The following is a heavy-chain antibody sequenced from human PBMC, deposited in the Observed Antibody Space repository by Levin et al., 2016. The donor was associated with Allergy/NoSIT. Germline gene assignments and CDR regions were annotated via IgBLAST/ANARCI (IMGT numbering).Heavy chain of an antibody. Sequence: ASVKVSCKASGYTFLNYDIHWVRQAPGQRLEWLGWTNTAKYSTKYSQKFQGRITITRDTSATTAYLTLSSLTPDDTAVYYCARDSRTVPGTDGFDVWGQGTLVTVSS. V-gene: IGHV1-3*04. CDR2: TNTAKYST. CDR1: GYTFLNYD. CDR3: ARDSRTVPGTDGFDV. J-gene: IGHJ3*01. D-gene: IGHD4-11*01.